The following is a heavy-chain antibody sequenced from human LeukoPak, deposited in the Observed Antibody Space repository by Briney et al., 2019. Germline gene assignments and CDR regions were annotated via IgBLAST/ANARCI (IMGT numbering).Heavy chain of an antibody. Sequence: PSETLSLXCTASGASMTSYYWTWIRQPPGKGLEWVGYMYFGERTNYNPSLKSRATISIDTSKKQFSLNLKSVTAADTAVYYCARIPGDRPDDWGQGTLVTVS. CDR2: MYFGERT. CDR3: ARIPGDRPDD. J-gene: IGHJ4*02. CDR1: GASMTSYY. V-gene: IGHV4-59*01. D-gene: IGHD7-27*01.